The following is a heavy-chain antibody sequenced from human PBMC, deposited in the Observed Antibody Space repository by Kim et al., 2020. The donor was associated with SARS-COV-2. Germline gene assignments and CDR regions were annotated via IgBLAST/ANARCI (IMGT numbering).Heavy chain of an antibody. V-gene: IGHV1-24*01. J-gene: IGHJ4*02. CDR1: GYTLTELS. CDR3: ATLDSSGYYKEYYFDY. CDR2: FDPEDGET. Sequence: ASVKVSCKVSGYTLTELSMHWVRQAPGKGLEWMGGFDPEDGETIYAQKFQGRVTMTEDTSTDTAYMELSSLSAEQTAVYYCATLDSSGYYKEYYFDYWGQGPLATVSS. D-gene: IGHD3-22*01.